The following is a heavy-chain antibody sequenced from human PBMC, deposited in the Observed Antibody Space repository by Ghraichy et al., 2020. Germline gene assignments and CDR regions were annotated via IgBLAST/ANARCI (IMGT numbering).Heavy chain of an antibody. CDR2: IYHSGST. CDR1: GGSITSDNYF. Sequence: SETLSLTCAVSGGSITSDNYFWSWIRQPPGKGLECIGYIYHSGSTYYNPSLKSRVTISVDRSKNQFSLRLTSVTAADTAVYFCARVGWGSLPYFDYWGQGTLVTVSS. CDR3: ARVGWGSLPYFDY. J-gene: IGHJ4*02. D-gene: IGHD7-27*01. V-gene: IGHV4-30-2*01.